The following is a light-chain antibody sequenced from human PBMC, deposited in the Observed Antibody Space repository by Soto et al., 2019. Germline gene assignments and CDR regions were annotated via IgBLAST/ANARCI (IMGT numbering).Light chain of an antibody. J-gene: IGKJ1*01. CDR3: QQYNTWPRT. V-gene: IGKV3-15*01. Sequence: EVVMTQSPATLSVSPGERATLSCRASQSVSSNLAWYRQKPGQAPRLLIYGASTRATGIPARFSGSGSGTDFTLTISSLQSEDFAVYYCQQYNTWPRTFGQGTKVDI. CDR1: QSVSSN. CDR2: GAS.